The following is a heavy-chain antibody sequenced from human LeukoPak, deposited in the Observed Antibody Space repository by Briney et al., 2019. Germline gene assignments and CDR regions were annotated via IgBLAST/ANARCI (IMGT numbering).Heavy chain of an antibody. CDR1: GYSISSGYY. CDR2: IYYSGST. V-gene: IGHV4-38-2*02. J-gene: IGHJ4*02. D-gene: IGHD1-26*01. Sequence: SSETLSLTCTVSGYSISSGYYWGWIRQPPGKGLEWIGYIYYSGSTYYNPPLKSRVTISLDKSKNHFSLSLTSVTAADTAVYYCAREWRGAFFDYWGQGTPVTVSS. CDR3: AREWRGAFFDY.